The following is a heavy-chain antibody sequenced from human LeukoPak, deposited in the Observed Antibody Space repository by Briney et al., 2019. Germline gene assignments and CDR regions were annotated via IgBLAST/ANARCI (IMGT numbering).Heavy chain of an antibody. D-gene: IGHD3-22*01. V-gene: IGHV4-34*01. J-gene: IGHJ4*02. Sequence: SETLSLTCAVYGGSFSGYYWSWIRQPPGKGLEWIGEINHSGSTNYNPSLKSRVTISVDTSKNQFSLKLSSVTAADTAVYYCARQWDYDSSGYSVDYWGQGTLVTVSS. CDR3: ARQWDYDSSGYSVDY. CDR2: INHSGST. CDR1: GGSFSGYY.